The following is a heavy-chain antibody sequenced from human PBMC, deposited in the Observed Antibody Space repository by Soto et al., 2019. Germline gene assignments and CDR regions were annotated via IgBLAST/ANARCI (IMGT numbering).Heavy chain of an antibody. J-gene: IGHJ6*02. CDR1: GFTFSSYG. CDR2: ISYDGSNK. Sequence: PGGSLRLSCAASGFTFSSYGMHWVRQAPGKGLEWVAVISYDGSNKYYADSVKGRFTISRDNSKNTLYLQMNSLRAEDTAVYYCAKRLDSRDYYYGMDVWGQGTTVTVSS. CDR3: AKRLDSRDYYYGMDV. V-gene: IGHV3-30*18. D-gene: IGHD2-2*03.